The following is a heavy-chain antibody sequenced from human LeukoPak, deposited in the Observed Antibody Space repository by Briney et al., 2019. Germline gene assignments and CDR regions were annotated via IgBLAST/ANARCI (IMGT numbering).Heavy chain of an antibody. CDR1: GLTFSSYW. CDR3: ARDWWFDP. CDR2: INTDGSSI. V-gene: IGHV3-74*01. Sequence: GGSLRLSCVASGLTFSSYWMHWVRHAPGKGPVWVSRINTDGSSINYADSVKGRFTISRDNAKNTLYLQMNSLRVEDTAVYYCARDWWFDPWGQGTLVTVSS. J-gene: IGHJ5*02.